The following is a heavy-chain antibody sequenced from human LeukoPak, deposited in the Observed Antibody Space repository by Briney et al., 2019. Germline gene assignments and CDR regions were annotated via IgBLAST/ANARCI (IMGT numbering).Heavy chain of an antibody. CDR2: ISSSSSYI. CDR3: ARDLVVAATSGVDYYYYMDV. Sequence: PGGSLRLSCAASGFTFSSYSMNWVRQAPGKGLEWVSSISSSSSYIYYADSVKGRFTISRDNAKNSLYLQMNSLRAEDTAVYYCARDLVVAATSGVDYYYYMDVWGKGTTVTISS. D-gene: IGHD2-15*01. CDR1: GFTFSSYS. J-gene: IGHJ6*03. V-gene: IGHV3-21*01.